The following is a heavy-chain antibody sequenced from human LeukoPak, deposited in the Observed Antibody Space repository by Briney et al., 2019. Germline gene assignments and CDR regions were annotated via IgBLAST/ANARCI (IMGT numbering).Heavy chain of an antibody. Sequence: GGSLRLSCAASGFTFSSNYMSWVRQAPGKGLEWVSVIYSGGSTYYADSVKGRFTISRDNSKNTLYLQMNSLRAEDTAVYYCARVTERWLNIDYWGQGTLVTVSS. V-gene: IGHV3-53*01. D-gene: IGHD5-24*01. CDR3: ARVTERWLNIDY. CDR2: IYSGGST. J-gene: IGHJ4*02. CDR1: GFTFSSNY.